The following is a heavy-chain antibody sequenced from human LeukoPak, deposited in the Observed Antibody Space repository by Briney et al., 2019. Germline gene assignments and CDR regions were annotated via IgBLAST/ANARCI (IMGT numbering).Heavy chain of an antibody. V-gene: IGHV1-24*01. D-gene: IGHD3-22*01. Sequence: ASVKVSCKVSGYTLTELSMHWVRQAPGKGLEWMGGFDPEDGETIYAQKFQGRVTMTEDTSTDTAYMELSSLRSEDTAVYYCATRIYASYYDSSGYSATFDYWGQGTLVTVSS. CDR2: FDPEDGET. J-gene: IGHJ4*02. CDR1: GYTLTELS. CDR3: ATRIYASYYDSSGYSATFDY.